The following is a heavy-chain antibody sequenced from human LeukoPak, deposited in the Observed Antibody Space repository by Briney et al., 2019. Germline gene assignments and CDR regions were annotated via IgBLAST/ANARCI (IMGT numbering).Heavy chain of an antibody. J-gene: IGHJ5*02. CDR2: INHSGST. V-gene: IGHV4-34*01. Sequence: PSETLSLTCAVYGGSFSGYYWSWIRQPPGKGLEWIGEINHSGSTNYNPSLKSRVTISVDTSKNQFSLKLSSVTAADTAVYYCARSGYGDSRGRFDPWGQGTLVTVSS. CDR3: ARSGYGDSRGRFDP. D-gene: IGHD4-17*01. CDR1: GGSFSGYY.